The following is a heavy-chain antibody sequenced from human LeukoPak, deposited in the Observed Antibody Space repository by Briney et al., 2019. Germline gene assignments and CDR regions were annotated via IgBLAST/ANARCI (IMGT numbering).Heavy chain of an antibody. CDR1: GFTFSSYE. J-gene: IGHJ6*03. Sequence: GGSLRLSCAASGFTFSSYEMNWVRQAPGKGLEWVSYISSSGGTIYYADSVKGRFTISRDNAKNSLYLQMNSLRAEDTAVYYCARHSGTFYYYYYMDVWGKGTSVTVPS. D-gene: IGHD1-26*01. V-gene: IGHV3-48*03. CDR3: ARHSGTFYYYYYMDV. CDR2: ISSSGGTI.